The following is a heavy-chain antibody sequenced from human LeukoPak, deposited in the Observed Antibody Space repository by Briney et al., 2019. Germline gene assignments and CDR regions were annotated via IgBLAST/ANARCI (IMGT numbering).Heavy chain of an antibody. CDR3: ARALSGCILCFDY. CDR2: MSPNSGNT. Sequence: GASVKVSCKASGYTFTSHDINWVRQTTGQGLEWMGWMSPNSGNTGYAQKFQGRVTMTRDNSMSTAYMELSSPSSEDTAVYYCARALSGCILCFDYWGQGTLVTVSS. CDR1: GYTFTSHD. D-gene: IGHD6-19*01. J-gene: IGHJ4*02. V-gene: IGHV1-8*01.